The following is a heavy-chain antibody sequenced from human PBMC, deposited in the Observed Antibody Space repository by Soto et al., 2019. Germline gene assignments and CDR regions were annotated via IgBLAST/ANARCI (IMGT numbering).Heavy chain of an antibody. CDR2: IRSKVNSYAT. CDR3: ARMASAGTLNWFDP. Sequence: GGSLRLSCAASGFTFSGSAVHWVRQASGKGLEWVGRIRSKVNSYATTYAASVKGRFIISRDDSKNTAYLQMNSLKSDDTAVYYCARMASAGTLNWFDPWGQGTLVTVSS. J-gene: IGHJ5*02. CDR1: GFTFSGSA. D-gene: IGHD6-13*01. V-gene: IGHV3-73*01.